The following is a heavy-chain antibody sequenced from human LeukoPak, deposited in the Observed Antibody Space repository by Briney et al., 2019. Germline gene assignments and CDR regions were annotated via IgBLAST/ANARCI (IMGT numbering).Heavy chain of an antibody. CDR3: ARVWGAIDY. CDR1: GYTFTNYD. J-gene: IGHJ4*02. D-gene: IGHD1-26*01. Sequence: VASVKVSCKTSGYTFTNYDINWVRQATGQGLEWMGWMNPKSGNTGSAQRFQGRVTMTRDTSICTAYMELSSLRSEDTAVYYCARVWGAIDYWGQGTLVTVSS. CDR2: MNPKSGNT. V-gene: IGHV1-8*01.